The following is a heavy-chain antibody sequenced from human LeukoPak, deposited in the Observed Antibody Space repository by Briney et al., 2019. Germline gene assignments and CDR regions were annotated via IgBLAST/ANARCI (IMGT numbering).Heavy chain of an antibody. D-gene: IGHD6-6*01. CDR3: ARGFRGSSDAFDI. V-gene: IGHV4-59*11. CDR1: GGSLSRHY. CDR2: VYGSGYT. Sequence: SETLSITCSVSGGSLSRHYWSWIRQPPGKGLEWIGYVYGSGYTSFHPSLNSRVAISEDTSRNQFSLSLRSVTAADTALYYCARGFRGSSDAFDIWGQGTVVTVSS. J-gene: IGHJ3*02.